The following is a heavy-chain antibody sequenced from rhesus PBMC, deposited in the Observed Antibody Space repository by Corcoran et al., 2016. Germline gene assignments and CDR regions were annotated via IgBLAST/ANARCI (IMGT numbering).Heavy chain of an antibody. J-gene: IGHJ4*01. CDR2: IYGDYRST. CDR1: GGSISSNS. D-gene: IGHD6-37*01. Sequence: LQLQESGPGLVKPSETLSLTCAVSGGSISSNSWTWIRQPPGKGLEWVGRIYGDYRSTDYNHSRRSRVTRSTDTAKTQFSLKVDSVTAADTAVYYCVGLMVAGPVEYWGQGVLVTVSS. V-gene: IGHV4-173*01. CDR3: VGLMVAGPVEY.